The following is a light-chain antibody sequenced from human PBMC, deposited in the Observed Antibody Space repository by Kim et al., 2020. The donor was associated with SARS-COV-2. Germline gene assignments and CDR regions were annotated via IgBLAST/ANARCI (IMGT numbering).Light chain of an antibody. V-gene: IGLV1-44*01. CDR2: SDN. Sequence: ELTQPPSASGTPGQRVTLSCSGSSSNIGSNSVNWYQQLPGTAPRLLIFSDNQRPSGVPDRFSGSKSGTSASLAISGLRSEDEADYYCSAWDDSLDGLVIFGGGTQLTVL. CDR1: SSNIGSNS. CDR3: SAWDDSLDGLVI. J-gene: IGLJ2*01.